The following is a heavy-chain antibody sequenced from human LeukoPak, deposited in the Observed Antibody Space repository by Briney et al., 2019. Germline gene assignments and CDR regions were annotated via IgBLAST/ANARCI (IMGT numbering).Heavy chain of an antibody. Sequence: SETLSLTCAVYRGSFSGYYWSCIREPPGKGLECIGEINHSGSTNYNPSLKSRVTISVVTSKNQFSLQRSSVTAADTAVYYCAREVCNSTSCPYYFDYWGQGTLVTVSS. CDR1: RGSFSGYY. CDR3: AREVCNSTSCPYYFDY. J-gene: IGHJ4*02. V-gene: IGHV4-34*01. CDR2: INHSGST. D-gene: IGHD2-2*01.